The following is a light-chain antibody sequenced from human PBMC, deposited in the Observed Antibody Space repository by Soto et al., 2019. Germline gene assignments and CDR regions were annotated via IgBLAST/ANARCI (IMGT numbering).Light chain of an antibody. CDR3: QQRSNWPPLT. J-gene: IGKJ4*01. V-gene: IGKV3-11*01. CDR2: DAS. Sequence: IVLTQSPATLSLSPGERATLSCRASQSISRYLAWYQQKPGQAPRLLIYDASNRATGIPARFSGSGSGTDFTLTISSLEPEGFAVYYCQQRSNWPPLTFGGGTKVDIK. CDR1: QSISRY.